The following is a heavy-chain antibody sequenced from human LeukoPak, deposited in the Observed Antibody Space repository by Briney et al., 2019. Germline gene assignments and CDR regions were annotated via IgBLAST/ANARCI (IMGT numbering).Heavy chain of an antibody. J-gene: IGHJ4*02. CDR2: IYPGDSDT. Sequence: GESLKISCKGSGYTFNNNWIGWVRQMPGKGLEWMGIIYPGDSDTRYSPSFQGQVTISADKSISTAYLQWSSLKASDTAMYYCARHKTDSSGSRFDYWGQGTLVTVSS. CDR3: ARHKTDSSGSRFDY. V-gene: IGHV5-51*01. D-gene: IGHD1-26*01. CDR1: GYTFNNNW.